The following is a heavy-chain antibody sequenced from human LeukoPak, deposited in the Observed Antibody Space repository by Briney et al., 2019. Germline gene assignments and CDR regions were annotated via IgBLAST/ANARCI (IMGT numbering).Heavy chain of an antibody. CDR1: SGSIGTSNYY. Sequence: PSETLSLTCTVSSGSIGTSNYYSGWVRQPPGKALEWIGNIFYSGSTYYSPYLKSRVTISLDTSRNQSYLKLNPVTAADTAVYSCARSSVPYYYYNDYMDVWGKGTTVTVSS. V-gene: IGHV4-39*07. D-gene: IGHD3-22*01. CDR2: IFYSGST. J-gene: IGHJ6*03. CDR3: ARSSVPYYYYNDYMDV.